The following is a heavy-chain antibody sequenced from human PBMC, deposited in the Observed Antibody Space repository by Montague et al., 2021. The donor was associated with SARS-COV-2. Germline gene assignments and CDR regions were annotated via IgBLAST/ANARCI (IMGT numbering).Heavy chain of an antibody. CDR2: IYHSGGT. CDR1: GVSISSSSFY. CDR3: ARGFSSSWYGARWFDP. J-gene: IGHJ5*02. D-gene: IGHD6-13*01. V-gene: IGHV4-61*05. Sequence: SETLSLTCNVSGVSISSSSFYWGWIRQPPGKRLEWIGHIYHSGGTNYNPSLRSRSTISLDASKNRISLKLKSVTAADTALYYCARGFSSSWYGARWFDPWGQGTLVTVSS.